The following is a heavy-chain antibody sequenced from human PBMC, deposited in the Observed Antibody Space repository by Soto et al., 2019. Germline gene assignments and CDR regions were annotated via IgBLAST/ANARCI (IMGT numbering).Heavy chain of an antibody. CDR2: IYSGGSGT. CDR1: GLSVTSSH. J-gene: IGHJ5*02. CDR3: VRDVAGGARFVRFDL. V-gene: IGHV3-53*01. D-gene: IGHD6-6*01. Sequence: PGGSLRLSCAASGLSVTSSHISWVRQAPGKGLEWVSLIYSGGSGTRYADSVKGRFIVSRDNSKNTVYLQMNSLRVEDTAIYYCVRDVAGGARFVRFDLWGQGTVVTV.